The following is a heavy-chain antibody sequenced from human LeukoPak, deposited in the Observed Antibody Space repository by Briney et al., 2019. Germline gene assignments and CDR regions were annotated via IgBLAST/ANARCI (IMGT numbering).Heavy chain of an antibody. Sequence: ASVKVSCKVSGYTLTELSMHWVRQAPGKGLEWMGGFDPEDGETIYAQKFQGRVTMTEDTSTDTAYMGLSRLISEDPAVYYCATEGTIAVAGSFDYWGQGTLVTVSS. J-gene: IGHJ4*02. CDR1: GYTLTELS. CDR2: FDPEDGET. CDR3: ATEGTIAVAGSFDY. V-gene: IGHV1-24*01. D-gene: IGHD6-19*01.